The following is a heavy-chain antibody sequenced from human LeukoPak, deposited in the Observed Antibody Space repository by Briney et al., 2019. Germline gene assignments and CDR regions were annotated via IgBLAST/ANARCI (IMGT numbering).Heavy chain of an antibody. V-gene: IGHV3-73*01. J-gene: IGHJ6*04. CDR1: GFTFSGSA. CDR3: TRRNYGDYVLDV. Sequence: GGSLKLSCAASGFTFSGSAMHWVRQASGKGLEWVGRIRSKANSYATAYAASVKGRFTISRDDSKNTAYLQMNSLKTEDTAVYYCTRRNYGDYVLDVWGKGTTVTISS. CDR2: IRSKANSYAT. D-gene: IGHD4-17*01.